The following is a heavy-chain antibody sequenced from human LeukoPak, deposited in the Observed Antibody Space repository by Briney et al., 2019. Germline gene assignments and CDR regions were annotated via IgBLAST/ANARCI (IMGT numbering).Heavy chain of an antibody. CDR1: GGSISSYY. CDR2: IYYSGST. CDR3: ARHLRSMVRGVITTYYYYGMDV. J-gene: IGHJ6*02. D-gene: IGHD3-10*01. Sequence: SETLSLTCTVSGGSISSYYWSWIRQPPGKGLEWIGYIYYSGSTNYNPSLKSRVTISVDTSKNQFSLKLSSVTAADTAVYYCARHLRSMVRGVITTYYYYGMDVWGQGTTVTVS. V-gene: IGHV4-59*08.